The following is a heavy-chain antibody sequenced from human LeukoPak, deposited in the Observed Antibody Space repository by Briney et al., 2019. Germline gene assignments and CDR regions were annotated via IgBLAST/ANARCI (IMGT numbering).Heavy chain of an antibody. V-gene: IGHV3-9*01. J-gene: IGHJ4*02. CDR3: ARGAFYDY. D-gene: IGHD2/OR15-2a*01. CDR2: ISWNSGSI. CDR1: GFTFDDYA. Sequence: GGSLRLSCAASGFTFDDYAMHWVRQAPGKGLEWVSGISWNSGSIGYADSVKGRFTISRDNSKNTLYLQMNSLRAEDTALYFCARGAFYDYWGQGTLVTVSS.